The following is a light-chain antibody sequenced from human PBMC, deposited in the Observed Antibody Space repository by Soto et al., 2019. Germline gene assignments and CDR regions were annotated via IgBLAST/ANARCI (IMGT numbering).Light chain of an antibody. CDR1: QSTSNW. Sequence: DIQMTQSPSTLSASVGDRVTITCRASQSTSNWLAWYQQKPGKAPQVLIYDASSLKTGVPSRFSGSGSGTEFTLTISYLQPDDFATYYCHQYNGDPLTFGGGTRVEMK. CDR2: DAS. CDR3: HQYNGDPLT. V-gene: IGKV1-5*01. J-gene: IGKJ4*01.